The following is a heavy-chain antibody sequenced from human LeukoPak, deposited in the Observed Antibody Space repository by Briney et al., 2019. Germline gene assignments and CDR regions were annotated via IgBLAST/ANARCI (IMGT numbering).Heavy chain of an antibody. CDR3: ARSYRGAAAVDYYYYGMDV. V-gene: IGHV1-2*02. Sequence: GASVKVSCKASGYTFTGYYMHWVRQAPGQGLEWMGWINPNSGGTNYAQKFQGRVTMTRDTSISTAYMELSRLRSDDTAVYYCARSYRGAAAVDYYYYGMDVWGQGTTVTVSS. J-gene: IGHJ6*02. CDR2: INPNSGGT. CDR1: GYTFTGYY. D-gene: IGHD6-13*01.